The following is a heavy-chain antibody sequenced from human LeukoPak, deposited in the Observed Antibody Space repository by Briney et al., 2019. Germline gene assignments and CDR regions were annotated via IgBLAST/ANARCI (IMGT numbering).Heavy chain of an antibody. CDR2: INPNSGGT. J-gene: IGHJ5*02. CDR1: GYTFTGYY. CDR3: ARGRRPIAAAGTGNWFDP. Sequence: ASVTVSCKASGYTFTGYYMRWVRQAPGQGLAWMGWINPNSGGTNYAQKFQGRVTMTRDTSISTAYMELSRLRSDDTAVYYCARGRRPIAAAGTGNWFDPWGQGTLVTVSS. V-gene: IGHV1-2*02. D-gene: IGHD6-13*01.